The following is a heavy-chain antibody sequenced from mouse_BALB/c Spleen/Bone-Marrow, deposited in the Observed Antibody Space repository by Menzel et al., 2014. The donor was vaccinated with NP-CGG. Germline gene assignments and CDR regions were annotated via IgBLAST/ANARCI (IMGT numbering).Heavy chain of an antibody. Sequence: VKLMESGPGLVQPSQSLSITCTVSGLSLTSYGVHWVRQSPGKGLEWLGVIWSGGSTDYNAAFISRLSISKDNSKSQVFFKMNSLQANDTAIYYCARNQGNYVSWFAYWGQGTLVTVSA. V-gene: IGHV2-2*02. CDR1: GLSLTSYG. D-gene: IGHD2-1*01. CDR2: IWSGGST. J-gene: IGHJ3*01. CDR3: ARNQGNYVSWFAY.